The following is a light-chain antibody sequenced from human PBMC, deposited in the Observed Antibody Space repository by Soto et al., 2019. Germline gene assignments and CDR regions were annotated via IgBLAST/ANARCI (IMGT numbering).Light chain of an antibody. CDR3: QQYDISPTWT. CDR1: QSVRSSY. Sequence: EIVLTQSPGTLSLSLGERATLSCRASQSVRSSYLAWYQQKPGQAPRLLIYGTFTRATGIPDRISGSGSGTEFTLTISRLEPEDFAVYYCQQYDISPTWTFGQGTKVDIK. CDR2: GTF. J-gene: IGKJ1*01. V-gene: IGKV3-20*01.